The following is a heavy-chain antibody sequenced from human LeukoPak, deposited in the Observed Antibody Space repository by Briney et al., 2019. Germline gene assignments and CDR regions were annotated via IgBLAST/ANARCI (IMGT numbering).Heavy chain of an antibody. J-gene: IGHJ6*02. Sequence: SETLSLTCTVSGGSISSYYWSWIRQPPGKGLEWIGYIYYSGSTNCNPSLKSRVTISVDTSKNQFSLKLSSVTAADTAVYYCARDPPHYYGMDVWGQGTTVTVSS. CDR2: IYYSGST. V-gene: IGHV4-59*01. CDR3: ARDPPHYYGMDV. CDR1: GGSISSYY.